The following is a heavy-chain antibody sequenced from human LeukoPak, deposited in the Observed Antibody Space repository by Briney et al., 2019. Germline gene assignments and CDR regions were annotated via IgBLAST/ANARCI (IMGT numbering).Heavy chain of an antibody. V-gene: IGHV4-59*01. Sequence: SETLSLTCTVSGGSISSYYWSWIRQPPGQGLEWIGYIYYSGTTNYNPSLKSRVSISVDTSKNQFSLKFTSVTAADTAVYYCAREAGHCDSTGCDSWFDPWGQGTLVTVSS. J-gene: IGHJ5*02. D-gene: IGHD2-2*01. CDR3: AREAGHCDSTGCDSWFDP. CDR2: IYYSGTT. CDR1: GGSISSYY.